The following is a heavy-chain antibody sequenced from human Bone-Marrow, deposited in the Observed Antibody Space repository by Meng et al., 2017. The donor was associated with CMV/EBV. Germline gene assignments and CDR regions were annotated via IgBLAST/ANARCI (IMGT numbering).Heavy chain of an antibody. Sequence: GESLKISCAASGFTFSSYSMNWVRQAPGKGLEWVSSISRSSSYIYYADSVKGRFTISRDNAKNTLYQQMNSQRAEDTAVYYCARDLRLQGAFASWGQGTMVTVSS. CDR3: ARDLRLQGAFAS. V-gene: IGHV3-21*04. CDR1: GFTFSSYS. J-gene: IGHJ3*02. CDR2: ISRSSSYI.